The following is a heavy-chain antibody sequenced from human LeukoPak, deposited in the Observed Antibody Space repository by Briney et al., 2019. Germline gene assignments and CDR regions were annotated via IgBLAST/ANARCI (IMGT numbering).Heavy chain of an antibody. Sequence: ASETLSLTCSVYGGSISSSSYYWGWIRQPPGKGLQWIGSIYYSGSTYYNPSLKSRVTISVDTSKNQFFLRLNSVAAADTAVYYCASGSHYGYSSGWLYYWGRGTLVIVSS. CDR3: ASGSHYGYSSGWLYY. D-gene: IGHD6-19*01. J-gene: IGHJ4*02. V-gene: IGHV4-39*01. CDR1: GGSISSSSYY. CDR2: IYYSGST.